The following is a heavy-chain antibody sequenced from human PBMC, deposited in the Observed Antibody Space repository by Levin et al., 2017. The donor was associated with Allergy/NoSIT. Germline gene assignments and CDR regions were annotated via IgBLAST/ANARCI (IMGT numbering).Heavy chain of an antibody. CDR1: GGTFSSYA. CDR3: AKGEGIAAAGSYYYYGMDV. CDR2: IIPIFGTA. J-gene: IGHJ6*02. Sequence: WASVKVSCKASGGTFSSYAISWVRQAPGQGLEWMGGIIPIFGTANYAQKFQGRVTITADESTSTAYMELSSLRSEDTAVYYCAKGEGIAAAGSYYYYGMDVWGQGTTVTVSS. D-gene: IGHD6-13*01. V-gene: IGHV1-69*13.